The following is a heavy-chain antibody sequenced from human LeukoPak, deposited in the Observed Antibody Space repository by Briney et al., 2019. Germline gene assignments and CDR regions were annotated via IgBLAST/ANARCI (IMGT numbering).Heavy chain of an antibody. J-gene: IGHJ4*02. V-gene: IGHV4-34*01. D-gene: IGHD2-2*01. CDR2: IYHSGST. Sequence: SETLSLTCAVYGGSFSGYYWSWIRQPPGKGLEWIGSIYHSGSTYYNPSLKSRVTISVDTSKNQFSLKLSSVTAADTAVYYCARDLRYCSSTSCRGYWGQGTLSPSPQ. CDR1: GGSFSGYY. CDR3: ARDLRYCSSTSCRGY.